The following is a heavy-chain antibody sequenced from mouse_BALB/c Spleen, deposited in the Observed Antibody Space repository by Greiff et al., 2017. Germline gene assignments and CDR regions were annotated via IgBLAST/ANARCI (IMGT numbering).Heavy chain of an antibody. J-gene: IGHJ1*01. V-gene: IGHV5-6-5*01. CDR3: ARGQGNYWYWYFDV. D-gene: IGHD2-1*01. CDR2: ISSGGST. Sequence: EVQLVESGGGLVKPGGSLKLSCAASGFTFSSYAMSWVRQTPEKRLEWVASISSGGSTYYPDSVKGRFTISRDNARNILYLQMSSLRSEDTAMYYCARGQGNYWYWYFDVWGAGTTVTVAS. CDR1: GFTFSSYA.